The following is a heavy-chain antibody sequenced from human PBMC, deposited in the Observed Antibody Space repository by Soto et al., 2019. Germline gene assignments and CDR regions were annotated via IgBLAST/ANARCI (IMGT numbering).Heavy chain of an antibody. CDR2: IRKKARSYTT. D-gene: IGHD1-26*01. J-gene: IGHJ4*02. CDR3: AKISPTSYFDF. Sequence: PGGSLRLSCAASGFTFSDHYMDWVRQVPGKGLEWVGRIRKKARSYTTEYAASVKGRFTISRDDSKNSMYLQMNSLKTEDTAVYFSAKISPTSYFDFWGQGTLVTVSS. CDR1: GFTFSDHY. V-gene: IGHV3-72*01.